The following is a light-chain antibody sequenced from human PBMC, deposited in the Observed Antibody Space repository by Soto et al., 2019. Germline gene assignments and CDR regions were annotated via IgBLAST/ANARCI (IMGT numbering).Light chain of an antibody. CDR2: EVT. V-gene: IGLV2-14*01. CDR1: SSAIGAYNY. J-gene: IGLJ1*01. CDR3: NSYTTLSNRV. Sequence: QSALTQPASVSGSPGQSITISCTGTSSAIGAYNYVSWYQQHPGKAPKLLIYEVTNRPSGVSDRFSGSKSGNTASLTISGLQAEDEANYYCNSYTTLSNRVFGTGTKVTVL.